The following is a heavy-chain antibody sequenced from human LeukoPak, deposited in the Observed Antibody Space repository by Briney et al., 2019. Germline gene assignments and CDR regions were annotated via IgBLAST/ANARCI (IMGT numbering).Heavy chain of an antibody. CDR1: GFTVSSNY. CDR2: INWSGDST. Sequence: GGSLRLSCAASGFTVSSNYMSWVRQVPGKGLEWVSSINWSGDSTGYADSVKGRFTISRDNAKNALYLQMNSLRADDTALYHCARDWGAAAGTHFDLWGQGTLVTVSS. V-gene: IGHV3-20*01. D-gene: IGHD6-13*01. J-gene: IGHJ4*02. CDR3: ARDWGAAAGTHFDL.